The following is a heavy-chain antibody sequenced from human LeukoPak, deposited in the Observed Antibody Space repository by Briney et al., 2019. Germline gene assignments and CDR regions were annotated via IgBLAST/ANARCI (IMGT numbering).Heavy chain of an antibody. CDR3: ARGHNIVATTLYYFDY. Sequence: NHSGSTNYNPSLKSRVTISVDTSKNQFSLKLSSVTAADTAVYYCARGHNIVATTLYYFDYWGQGTLVTVSS. D-gene: IGHD5-12*01. CDR2: NHSGST. V-gene: IGHV4-34*01. J-gene: IGHJ4*02.